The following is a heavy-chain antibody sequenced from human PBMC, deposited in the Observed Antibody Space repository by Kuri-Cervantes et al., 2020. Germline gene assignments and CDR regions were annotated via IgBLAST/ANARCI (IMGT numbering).Heavy chain of an antibody. CDR3: ATRGQLEGYYFDY. Sequence: GSLRLSCIVSDYPISGGYYWGWIRQPPGKGLEYIGTMYRSGRTYYNPSLKSRVTISVDTSKNQFSLKLSSVTAADTAVYYCATRGQLEGYYFDYWGQGTLVTVSS. CDR2: MYRSGRT. V-gene: IGHV4-38-2*02. J-gene: IGHJ4*02. CDR1: DYPISGGYY. D-gene: IGHD6-6*01.